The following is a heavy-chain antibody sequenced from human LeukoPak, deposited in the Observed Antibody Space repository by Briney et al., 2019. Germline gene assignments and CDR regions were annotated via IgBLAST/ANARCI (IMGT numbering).Heavy chain of an antibody. J-gene: IGHJ4*02. CDR1: GFPFGSYS. CDR2: ISSDSYHI. CDR3: ARDLSSGGGY. V-gene: IGHV3-21*01. Sequence: GGSLRLSCAASGFPFGSYSMNWVRQAPGKGLEWVSSISSDSYHIYYADSVKGRFTIFRDNAKNSLYLQMNSLRAEDTAVYSCARDLSSGGGYWGQGTLVTVSS. D-gene: IGHD6-19*01.